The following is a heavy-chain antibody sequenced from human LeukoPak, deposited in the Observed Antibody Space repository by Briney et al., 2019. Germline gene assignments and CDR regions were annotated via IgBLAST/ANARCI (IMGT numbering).Heavy chain of an antibody. CDR3: ARDPYSGSYYPDY. D-gene: IGHD1-26*01. V-gene: IGHV3-33*01. CDR1: GFTFSSYG. CDR2: IWYDGSNK. Sequence: GGSLRLSCAASGFTFSSYGMHWVREAPAKGLEWGAVIWYDGSNKYYADSVKGRFTISRDNSKNTLYLQMNSLRAEDTAVYYCARDPYSGSYYPDYWGQGTLVTVSS. J-gene: IGHJ4*01.